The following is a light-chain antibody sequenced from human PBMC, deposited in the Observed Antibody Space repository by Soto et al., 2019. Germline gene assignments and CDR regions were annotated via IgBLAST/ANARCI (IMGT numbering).Light chain of an antibody. V-gene: IGLV2-11*01. CDR1: SSDVGGYNY. CDR2: DVS. CDR3: CSYAGSYPSLYV. J-gene: IGLJ1*01. Sequence: QSVLTQPRSVSGSPGQSVTISCTGTSSDVGGYNYVSWYQQHPGKAPKLMIYDVSKRPSGVPDRFSGSKSGNTASLTISGLQAEDEDDYYCCSYAGSYPSLYVFGTGTKLTVL.